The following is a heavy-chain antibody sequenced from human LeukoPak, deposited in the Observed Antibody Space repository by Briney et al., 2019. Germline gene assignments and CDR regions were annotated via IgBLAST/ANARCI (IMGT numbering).Heavy chain of an antibody. D-gene: IGHD2-2*02. CDR1: GFTFSSYA. CDR2: ISGSGGST. Sequence: PGGSLRLSCAASGFTFSSYAMSWVRQAPGKGLEWVSAISGSGGSTYYADAVKGRFTVSRDNSKNTLYLQMNSLRADDTAVYYCAKVTGGVPAAILYLDYWGQGTLVTVSS. V-gene: IGHV3-23*01. CDR3: AKVTGGVPAAILYLDY. J-gene: IGHJ4*02.